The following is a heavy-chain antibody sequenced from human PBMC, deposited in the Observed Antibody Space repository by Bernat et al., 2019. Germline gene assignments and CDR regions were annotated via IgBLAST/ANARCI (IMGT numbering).Heavy chain of an antibody. CDR1: GGSISSYY. J-gene: IGHJ6*03. V-gene: IGHV4-59*01. CDR2: IYYSGST. Sequence: QVQLQESGPGLVKPSETLSLTCTVSGGSISSYYWSWIRQPPGKGLEWIGYIYYSGSTNYNPSLKSRVTISVDTSKNQFSLKLSSVTAADTAVYYCASWPYGSGSYYNNYYYYYMDVWGKGTTVTVSS. D-gene: IGHD3-10*01. CDR3: ASWPYGSGSYYNNYYYYYMDV.